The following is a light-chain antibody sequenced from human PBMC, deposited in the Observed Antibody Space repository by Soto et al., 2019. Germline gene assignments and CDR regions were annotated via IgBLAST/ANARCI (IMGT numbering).Light chain of an antibody. J-gene: IGKJ4*02. CDR3: QQYKKGPRT. V-gene: IGKV3-15*01. CDR1: NRLSRY. CDR2: CXS. Sequence: ERLMTESPATLSLSLGESATRYXSASNRLSRYLAWYQQKPGXAPRXXXYCXSTSAKGCPASLSGSASGTVFTRTISSRQSDDFVGYYWQQYKKGPRTFGGGTKVDIK.